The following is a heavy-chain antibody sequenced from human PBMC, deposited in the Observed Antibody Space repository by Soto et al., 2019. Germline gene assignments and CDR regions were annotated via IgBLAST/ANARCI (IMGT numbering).Heavy chain of an antibody. V-gene: IGHV4-59*01. CDR1: GGSISSYY. CDR3: ARDHPHSYGVYYFDY. CDR2: IYYSGST. D-gene: IGHD5-18*01. J-gene: IGHJ4*02. Sequence: SETLSLTCTVSGGSISSYYWSWIRQPPGKGLEWIGYIYYSGSTHYNPSLQNRVTISIDTSKNQFSLKLNSVTAADTAVYYCARDHPHSYGVYYFDYWGQGTPVTVSS.